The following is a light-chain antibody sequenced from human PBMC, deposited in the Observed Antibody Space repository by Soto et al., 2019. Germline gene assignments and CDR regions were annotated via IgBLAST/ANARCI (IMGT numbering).Light chain of an antibody. Sequence: EIVMTQSPATLSVSPGERATLSCRASQSVNLNLAWYQQKPGQAPRLLIYGASIRATGIPARFSGSGAGTEFTLTINSLQSKDSAIYYCQQCISWPPITFGGGTTLEI. CDR1: QSVNLN. CDR3: QQCISWPPIT. J-gene: IGKJ4*01. V-gene: IGKV3-15*01. CDR2: GAS.